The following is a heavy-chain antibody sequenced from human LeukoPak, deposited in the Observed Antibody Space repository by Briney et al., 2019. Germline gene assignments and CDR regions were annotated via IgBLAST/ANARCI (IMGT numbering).Heavy chain of an antibody. J-gene: IGHJ4*02. CDR1: GYTFTSYD. CDR3: ARVCIAESEFDY. Sequence: ASVKVSCKASGYTFTSYDINWVRQATGQGLEWMGWMNPNSGNTGYAQKFQGRVTMTRNTSISTAYMELSSLRSEDTAVYYCARVCIAESEFDYWGQGTLVTVSS. CDR2: MNPNSGNT. V-gene: IGHV1-8*01. D-gene: IGHD6-13*01.